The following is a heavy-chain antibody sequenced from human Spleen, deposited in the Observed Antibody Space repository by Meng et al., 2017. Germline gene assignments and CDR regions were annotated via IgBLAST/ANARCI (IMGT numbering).Heavy chain of an antibody. D-gene: IGHD6-19*01. Sequence: SETLSLTCTVSGGSISSYYWSWIRQPPGKGLEWIGNIYYSGSTSYNPSLKSRVTISIDTAKTQFSLKLNSVTAADTAVYYCAREALAVAAAPFDYWGQGTLVTVSS. J-gene: IGHJ4*02. CDR2: IYYSGST. CDR1: GGSISSYY. CDR3: AREALAVAAAPFDY. V-gene: IGHV4-59*01.